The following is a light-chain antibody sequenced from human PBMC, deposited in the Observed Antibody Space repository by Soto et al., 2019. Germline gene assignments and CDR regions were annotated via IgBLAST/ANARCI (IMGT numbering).Light chain of an antibody. CDR3: QQYYSFPT. J-gene: IGKJ1*01. CDR1: QGISSY. V-gene: IGKV1-9*01. CDR2: AAS. Sequence: IQLTQSPSSLSASVGDRVTITCRASQGISSYLAWYQQKPGKAPELLIYAASTLQSGVPSRFSGSGSGTDFTLTISCLQSEDFATYYCQQYYSFPTFGQGTKV.